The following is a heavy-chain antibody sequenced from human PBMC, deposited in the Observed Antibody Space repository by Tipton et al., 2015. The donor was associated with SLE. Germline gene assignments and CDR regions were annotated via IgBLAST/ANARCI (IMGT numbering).Heavy chain of an antibody. D-gene: IGHD3-10*01. CDR1: GGSISSYY. CDR2: SYYSGST. J-gene: IGHJ4*02. Sequence: TLSLTCTVSGGSISSYYWSWIRQPPGKGLEWIGYSYYSGSTNYNPSLKSRVTISVDTSKNQFSLKLSSVTAAGTAVYCCATAPYYYGSGGQYFDYWGQGTLVTGSS. CDR3: ATAPYYYGSGGQYFDY. V-gene: IGHV4-59*01.